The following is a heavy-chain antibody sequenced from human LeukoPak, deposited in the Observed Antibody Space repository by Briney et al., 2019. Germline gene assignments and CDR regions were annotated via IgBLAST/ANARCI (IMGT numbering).Heavy chain of an antibody. V-gene: IGHV3-74*01. CDR2: INSDGSST. CDR1: GFTFSSYW. D-gene: IGHD4/OR15-4a*01. Sequence: GGSLRLSCAASGFTFSSYWMHWVRQAPGKGLVWVSRINSDGSSTSYADSVKGRFTISRDNAKNTLYLQMNSLRAEDTAVYYCARGMVDYYYYYYMDVWGKGTMVTVSS. J-gene: IGHJ6*03. CDR3: ARGMVDYYYYYYMDV.